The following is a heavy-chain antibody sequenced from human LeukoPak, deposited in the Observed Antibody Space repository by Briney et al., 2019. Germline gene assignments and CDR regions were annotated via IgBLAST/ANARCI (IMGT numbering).Heavy chain of an antibody. Sequence: PGGSLRLSCAASGFSFSSYAMSWVRQAPGKGLEWVSAIGGSDGSTYYADSVKGRFTISRDNSKNTLYLQMNSLRAEDTAIYYYAKFAGMNWFDPWGQGTLVTVSS. D-gene: IGHD1-14*01. V-gene: IGHV3-23*01. CDR1: GFSFSSYA. CDR3: AKFAGMNWFDP. J-gene: IGHJ5*02. CDR2: IGGSDGST.